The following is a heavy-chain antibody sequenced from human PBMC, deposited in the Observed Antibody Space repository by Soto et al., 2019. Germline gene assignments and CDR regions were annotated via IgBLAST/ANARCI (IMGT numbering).Heavy chain of an antibody. CDR3: TSHPPSPGDAFDI. Sequence: GESLKISCKGSGYSFTNYWIGWVHQMPGKGLEWMGLIYPGDSDIRYSPSFQGQVTISADKSISTAYLQWSSLQASDTGMYYCTSHPPSPGDAFDIWGQGTMVTVSS. CDR1: GYSFTNYW. CDR2: IYPGDSDI. V-gene: IGHV5-51*07. J-gene: IGHJ3*02.